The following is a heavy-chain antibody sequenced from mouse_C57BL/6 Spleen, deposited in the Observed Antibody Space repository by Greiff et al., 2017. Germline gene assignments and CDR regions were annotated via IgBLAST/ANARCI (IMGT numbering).Heavy chain of an antibody. CDR1: GYTFTSYW. J-gene: IGHJ4*01. V-gene: IGHV1-52*01. CDR3: ARGGMVTTLDYYAMDY. Sequence: QVQLQQPGAELVRPGSSVKLSCKASGYTFTSYWMHWVKQRPIQGLEWIGNIDPSDSETHYNQKFKDKATLTVDKSSSTAYMQLSSLTSEDSAVYYCARGGMVTTLDYYAMDYWGQGTSVTVSS. D-gene: IGHD2-2*01. CDR2: IDPSDSET.